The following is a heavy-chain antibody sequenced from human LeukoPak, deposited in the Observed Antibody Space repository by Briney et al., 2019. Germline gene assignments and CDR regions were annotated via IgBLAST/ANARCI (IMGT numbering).Heavy chain of an antibody. CDR2: IYTSGST. CDR3: ARLAYDFWSGYYMDV. J-gene: IGHJ6*04. V-gene: IGHV4-4*09. D-gene: IGHD3-3*01. CDR1: GDSISSYY. Sequence: PSETLSLTCTVSGDSISSYYWSWIRQPPGKGLEWIGYIYTSGSTNYNPSLKSRVTISVDTSKNQFSLKLSSVTAADTAVYYCARLAYDFWSGYYMDVWGKGTTVTVSS.